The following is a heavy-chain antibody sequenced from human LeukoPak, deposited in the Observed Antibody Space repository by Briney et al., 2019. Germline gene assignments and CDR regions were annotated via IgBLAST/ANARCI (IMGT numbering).Heavy chain of an antibody. J-gene: IGHJ4*02. CDR2: INPNSGGT. CDR3: ARVFGSGSSWYRDLDY. D-gene: IGHD6-13*01. Sequence: GASVKVSCKASGYTFTGYYMHWVRQAPGQGLEWMGWINPNSGGTNYAQKFQGRVTMTRDTSISTAYMELSRLRSDDTAVYYCARVFGSGSSWYRDLDYWGQGTLVTVSS. CDR1: GYTFTGYY. V-gene: IGHV1-2*02.